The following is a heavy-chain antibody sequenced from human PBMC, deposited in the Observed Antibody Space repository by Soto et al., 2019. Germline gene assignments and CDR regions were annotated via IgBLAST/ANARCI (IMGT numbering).Heavy chain of an antibody. CDR1: GDSIGSGNKY. D-gene: IGHD6-6*01. CDR3: ARVSKLVAPKDGKSAYLYAMDV. CDR2: IFSSWTT. J-gene: IGHJ6*02. Sequence: SDTLSLTGPVSGDSIGSGNKYWSWIRQAPGKGLEWIGYIFSSWTTYYNPSLKSRLTMSLDTSQNQFSLKLNSVTAADTAVYFCARVSKLVAPKDGKSAYLYAMDVWGHGTTVTVSS. V-gene: IGHV4-30-4*02.